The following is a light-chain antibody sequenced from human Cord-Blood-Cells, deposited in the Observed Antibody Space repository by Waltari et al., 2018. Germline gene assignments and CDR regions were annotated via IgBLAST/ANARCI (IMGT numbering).Light chain of an antibody. V-gene: IGKV3-20*01. CDR1: QSVSSSY. CDR2: GSS. J-gene: IGKJ1*01. Sequence: EIVLTHSPGTLSLSPGERATLSCRASQSVSSSYLAWYQQKPGQAPSLLIYGSSSRATGIPDRFSGSGSETDFTLTISRLEPEDFAVYYCQQYGSSRTFGQGTKVEIK. CDR3: QQYGSSRT.